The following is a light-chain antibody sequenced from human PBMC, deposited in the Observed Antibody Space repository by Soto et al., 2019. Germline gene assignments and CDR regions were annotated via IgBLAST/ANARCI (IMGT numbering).Light chain of an antibody. CDR3: QQYNSYWT. Sequence: DIQMTQSPSTLSASLGDRVTITCRASQTVNSWLAWYQQKPGKAPNLLIFKASSLASGVPSRFSGSGFGTEFTLTISSLQPDDFATYYCQQYNSYWTFGQGTKVDIK. CDR1: QTVNSW. V-gene: IGKV1-5*03. CDR2: KAS. J-gene: IGKJ1*01.